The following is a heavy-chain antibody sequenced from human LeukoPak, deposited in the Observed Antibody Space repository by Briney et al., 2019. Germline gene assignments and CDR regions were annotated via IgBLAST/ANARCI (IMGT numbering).Heavy chain of an antibody. J-gene: IGHJ6*03. CDR3: AKEWAVGNYYYYYMDV. CDR1: GFTFSSYC. Sequence: GGSLRLSCAPSGFTFSSYCMHWVRQAPGKGLEWVAFIRYDGSNKYYADSVKGRFTISRDNSKNTLYLQMNSLRVEDTAVYFCAKEWAVGNYYYYYMDVWGKGTTVTVSS. CDR2: IRYDGSNK. V-gene: IGHV3-30*02.